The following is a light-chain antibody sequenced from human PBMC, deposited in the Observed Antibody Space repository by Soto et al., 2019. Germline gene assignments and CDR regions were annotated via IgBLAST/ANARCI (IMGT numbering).Light chain of an antibody. Sequence: QSALAQPASVSGSPGQSITISCTGTSSDVGGYNYVSWYQQHPGKAPKLIFYDVSNRPSGVSNRFSGSKSGNTASLTISGLQAEDEADYYCSSYTSSRTYIFVTGTKLTVL. CDR3: SSYTSSRTYI. V-gene: IGLV2-14*03. J-gene: IGLJ1*01. CDR1: SSDVGGYNY. CDR2: DVS.